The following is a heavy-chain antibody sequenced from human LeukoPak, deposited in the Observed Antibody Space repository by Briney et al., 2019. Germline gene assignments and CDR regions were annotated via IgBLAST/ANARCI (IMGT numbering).Heavy chain of an antibody. CDR1: GYTLTGYY. CDR3: ARVFSIAAQYENLDY. J-gene: IGHJ4*02. Sequence: ASVKVSCKASGYTLTGYYMHWVRQAPGQGLEWMGWINPNSGGTNYAQKFQGRVTMARDTSISTAYMELSRLRSDDTAVYYCARVFSIAAQYENLDYWGQGTLVTVSS. V-gene: IGHV1-2*02. CDR2: INPNSGGT. D-gene: IGHD6-6*01.